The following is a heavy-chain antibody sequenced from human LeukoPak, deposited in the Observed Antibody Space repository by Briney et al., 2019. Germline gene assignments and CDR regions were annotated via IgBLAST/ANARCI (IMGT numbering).Heavy chain of an antibody. V-gene: IGHV3-48*04. CDR3: AREGPGDCSGGSCYSKY. CDR1: GFTFRIYS. CDR2: FRCSSSTI. J-gene: IGHJ4*02. Sequence: GGSLRLSCAASGFTFRIYSMNWVRQAQGKGLEWVLYFRCSSSTIYYADSVKGRFTISRDNAKNSLYLQMNSLRAEDTAVYYCAREGPGDCSGGSCYSKYWGQGTLVTVSS. D-gene: IGHD2-15*01.